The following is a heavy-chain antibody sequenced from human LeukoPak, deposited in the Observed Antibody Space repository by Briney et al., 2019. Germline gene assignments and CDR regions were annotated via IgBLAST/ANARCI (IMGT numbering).Heavy chain of an antibody. V-gene: IGHV4-34*01. D-gene: IGHD3-16*01. CDR2: INHSGST. CDR1: GGSFSGYY. Sequence: SETLSLTCAVYGGSFSGYYWSWIRQPPGKGLEWIGEINHSGSTNYNPSLKSRVTISVDTSKNQFSLKLSSVTAADTAVYYCARELPFRGFDYWGQGTLVTVSS. J-gene: IGHJ4*02. CDR3: ARELPFRGFDY.